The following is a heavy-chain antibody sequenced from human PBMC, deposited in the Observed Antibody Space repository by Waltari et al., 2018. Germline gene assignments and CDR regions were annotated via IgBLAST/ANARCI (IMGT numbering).Heavy chain of an antibody. Sequence: VPLVPSATEVRTPGASVMVSCKTSGSTFKSYAVSWVRQAPGQGLEGRGWVSGYNGDTIYAQKFQDRLTLTTETSTTTAYMELRNLRSDDTAIFYCARVSTNNGPGDLDYWGQGTLVTVSA. V-gene: IGHV1-18*01. D-gene: IGHD2-8*01. CDR3: ARVSTNNGPGDLDY. J-gene: IGHJ4*02. CDR1: GSTFKSYA. CDR2: VSGYNGDT.